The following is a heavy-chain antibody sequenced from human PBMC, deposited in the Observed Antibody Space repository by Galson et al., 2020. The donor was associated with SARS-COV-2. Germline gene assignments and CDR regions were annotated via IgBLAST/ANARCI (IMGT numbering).Heavy chain of an antibody. CDR3: ATSVNYYGSGSYLDY. J-gene: IGHJ4*02. CDR1: GGSISSGGYY. D-gene: IGHD3-10*01. Sequence: SETLSLTCTVSGGSISSGGYYWSWIRQHPGKGLEWIGYIYYSGSTYYNPSLKSRVTISVDTSKNQFSLKLSSVTAADTAVYYCATSVNYYGSGSYLDYWGQGTLVTVSS. V-gene: IGHV4-31*03. CDR2: IYYSGST.